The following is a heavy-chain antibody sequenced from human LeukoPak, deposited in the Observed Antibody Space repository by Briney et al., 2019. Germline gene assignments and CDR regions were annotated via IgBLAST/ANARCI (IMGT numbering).Heavy chain of an antibody. CDR1: GYTLTGYY. J-gene: IGHJ4*02. CDR2: INPNSGGT. D-gene: IGHD3-22*01. V-gene: IGHV1-2*02. CDR3: ARVGYYDSSGRGY. Sequence: ASVKVSCKASGYTLTGYYMHWVRQAPGQGLEWTGWINPNSGGTNYAQKFQGRVTMTRDTSISTAYMELSRLRSDDTAVYYCARVGYYDSSGRGYWGQGTLVTVSS.